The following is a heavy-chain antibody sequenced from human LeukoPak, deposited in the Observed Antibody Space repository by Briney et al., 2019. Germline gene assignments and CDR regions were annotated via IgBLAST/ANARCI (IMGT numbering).Heavy chain of an antibody. CDR3: AKDQTRGPSAAAPYYYGMDV. CDR2: ISYDGSNK. V-gene: IGHV3-30*18. CDR1: GFTFSSYG. D-gene: IGHD6-13*01. Sequence: GGSLRLSCAASGFTFSSYGMHWVRQAPGKGVEWVAVISYDGSNKYYADSVKGRFTISRDNSKNTLYLQMNSLRAEDTAVYYCAKDQTRGPSAAAPYYYGMDVWGQGTTVTVSS. J-gene: IGHJ6*02.